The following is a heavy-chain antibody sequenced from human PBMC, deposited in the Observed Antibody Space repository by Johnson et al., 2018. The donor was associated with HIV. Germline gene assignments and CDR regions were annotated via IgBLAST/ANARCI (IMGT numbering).Heavy chain of an antibody. CDR1: GFTFSSYA. J-gene: IGHJ3*02. V-gene: IGHV3-30-3*01. D-gene: IGHD2-21*01. Sequence: QEQLVESGGGVVQPGRSLRLSCAASGFTFSSYAMHWVRQAPGKGLEWVAVISYDGSNKYYADSVKGRFTISKDNSKNTLYLQMNSLRAEDTAMYFCARGGPFHAFDIWGHGTTVTVSS. CDR3: ARGGPFHAFDI. CDR2: ISYDGSNK.